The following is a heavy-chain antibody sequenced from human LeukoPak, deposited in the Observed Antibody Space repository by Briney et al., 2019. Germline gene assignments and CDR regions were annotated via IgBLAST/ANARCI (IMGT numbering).Heavy chain of an antibody. CDR1: GLNFDDSA. V-gene: IGHV3-43*02. Sequence: GGSLRLSCVASGLNFDDSAMHWVRQAPGKGLEWVSLISADGGSTFSADSVKGRFSISRDNSKNSLYLQMNSLRSEDTAMYYCAKESGKFDYWGQGTLVAVSA. CDR2: ISADGGST. J-gene: IGHJ4*02. CDR3: AKESGKFDY.